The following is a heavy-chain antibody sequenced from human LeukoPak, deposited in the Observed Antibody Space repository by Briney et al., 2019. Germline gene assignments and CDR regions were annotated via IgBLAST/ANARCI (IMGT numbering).Heavy chain of an antibody. V-gene: IGHV3-66*01. CDR1: GFTVSSNY. D-gene: IGHD3-10*01. J-gene: IGHJ6*02. CDR2: IYSGGST. CDR3: ARDNYYGSGSYFPRADYYYGMDV. Sequence: PGGSLRLSCAASGFTVSSNYMSWVRQAPGKGLEWVSVIYSGGSTYYADSVKGRFTISRDNSKNTLYIQMNSLRAEDTAVYYCARDNYYGSGSYFPRADYYYGMDVWGQGTTVTVSS.